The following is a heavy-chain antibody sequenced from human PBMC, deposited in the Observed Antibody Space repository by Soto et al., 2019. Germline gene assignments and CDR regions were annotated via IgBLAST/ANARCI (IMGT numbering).Heavy chain of an antibody. CDR2: IFWDDDK. D-gene: IGHD5-18*01. CDR1: GFSLSTSGVG. Sequence: QITLKESGPTLVKPTQTLTLTCTFSGFSLSTSGVGVGWIRQPPGKALEWLGIIFWDDDKRYRPSLKSRLTITKDTAKNQLVLTMTNMDPVDTATYYCAHLPWKQLWPRAPVVNWGQGTPVTVSS. V-gene: IGHV2-5*02. CDR3: AHLPWKQLWPRAPVVN. J-gene: IGHJ4*02.